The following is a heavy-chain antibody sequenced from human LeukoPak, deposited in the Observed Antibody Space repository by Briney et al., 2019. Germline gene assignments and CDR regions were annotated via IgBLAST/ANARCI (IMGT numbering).Heavy chain of an antibody. J-gene: IGHJ6*02. CDR1: GFTFSSYS. Sequence: PGGSLRLSCAASGFTFSSYSMNWVRQAPGKGLEWVSYISSSSSTIYYADSVKGRSTISRDNAKNSLYLQMNSLRAEDTAVYYCARDPPPNYYDSSGYYYSYYYYGMDVWGQGTTVTVSS. CDR2: ISSSSSTI. V-gene: IGHV3-48*01. CDR3: ARDPPPNYYDSSGYYYSYYYYGMDV. D-gene: IGHD3-22*01.